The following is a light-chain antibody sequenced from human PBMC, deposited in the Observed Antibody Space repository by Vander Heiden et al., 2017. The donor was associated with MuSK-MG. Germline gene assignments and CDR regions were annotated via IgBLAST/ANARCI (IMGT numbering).Light chain of an antibody. V-gene: IGKV2-28*01. Sequence: DLVTPQSPFPLPLPPGEPASISCCSSQRLLHCTGYNYLDWYLQKPGQPPKLLIYLGSNRGAGVPDMFMGSGSGGDFTLIISRVEAEEVGVYYCMQALQSPRTFGQGTKVEIK. J-gene: IGKJ1*01. CDR1: QRLLHCTGYNY. CDR3: MQALQSPRT. CDR2: LGS.